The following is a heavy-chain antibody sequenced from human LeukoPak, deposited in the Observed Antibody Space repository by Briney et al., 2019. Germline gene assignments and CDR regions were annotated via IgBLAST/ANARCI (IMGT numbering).Heavy chain of an antibody. CDR2: INPSGGST. V-gene: IGHV1-46*01. Sequence: ASVKVSCKASGYTFTSYYMHWVRQAPGQGLKWMGIINPSGGSTSYAQKFQGTVTMTRDTSTSTVYMELSSLRSEDTAVYYCARDGARWLQWVNLDYWGQGTLVTVSS. CDR3: ARDGARWLQWVNLDY. J-gene: IGHJ4*02. CDR1: GYTFTSYY. D-gene: IGHD5-24*01.